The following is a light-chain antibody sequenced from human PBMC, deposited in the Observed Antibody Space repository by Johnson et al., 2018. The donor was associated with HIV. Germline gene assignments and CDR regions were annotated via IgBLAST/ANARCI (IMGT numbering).Light chain of an antibody. CDR1: SSNIEHNY. J-gene: IGLJ1*01. Sequence: QSVLTQPPSVSAAPGQKVTISCSGSSSNIEHNYISWYQQLPGTAPKLLIYDNNKRPSGIPDRFSGSKSGTSATLGITGLQTGDEADYYCGTWDSSLSAGGYVFGTGTKVTVL. V-gene: IGLV1-51*01. CDR2: DNN. CDR3: GTWDSSLSAGGYV.